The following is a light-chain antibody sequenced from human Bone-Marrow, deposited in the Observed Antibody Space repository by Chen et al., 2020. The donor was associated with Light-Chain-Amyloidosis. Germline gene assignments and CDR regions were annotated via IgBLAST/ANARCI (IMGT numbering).Light chain of an antibody. V-gene: IGLV2-14*01. CDR1: SSDVGGDNH. J-gene: IGLJ1*01. Sequence: QSALTQPASVSGSPGQSITISCTGISSDVGGDNHVSWYQQHPDKAPKLMIYEVTNRPSWVPDRFSGSKSDNTATLTISWLQTEAEADCFCSSYTITNTLVFGSGTRVTVL. CDR2: EVT. CDR3: SSYTITNTLV.